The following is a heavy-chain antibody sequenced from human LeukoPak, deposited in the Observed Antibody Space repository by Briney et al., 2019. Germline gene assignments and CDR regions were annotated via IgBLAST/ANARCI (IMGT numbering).Heavy chain of an antibody. CDR1: GFTFSSYS. J-gene: IGHJ3*02. Sequence: GSLRLSCAASGFTFSSYSMNWVRQAPGKGLEWVSSISSSSYIYYADSVKGRFTISRDNAKNSLYLQMNSLRAEDTAVYYCASGSGSRDDAFDIWGQGTMVTVSS. CDR2: ISSSSYI. CDR3: ASGSGSRDDAFDI. V-gene: IGHV3-21*01. D-gene: IGHD1-26*01.